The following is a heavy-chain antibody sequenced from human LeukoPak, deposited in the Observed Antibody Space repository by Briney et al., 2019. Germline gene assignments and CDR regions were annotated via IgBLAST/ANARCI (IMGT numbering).Heavy chain of an antibody. CDR1: GGTFDNTA. J-gene: IGHJ5*02. CDR2: IFFTLGSG. Sequence: ASVKVSCKASGGTFDNTAVNWLRQAPGQGLEWMGRIFFTLGSGTFAQKLQGRVRFSADKATNTAYMELSSLRPEDTAIYYCARVDHDSRPYSHRGPQNWFDPWGQGTRVTVPS. D-gene: IGHD3-22*01. V-gene: IGHV1-69*04. CDR3: ARVDHDSRPYSHRGPQNWFDP.